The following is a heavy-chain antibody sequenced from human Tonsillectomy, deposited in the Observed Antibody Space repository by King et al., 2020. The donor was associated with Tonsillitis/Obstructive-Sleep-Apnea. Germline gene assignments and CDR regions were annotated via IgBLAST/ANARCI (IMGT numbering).Heavy chain of an antibody. CDR1: GFSLSNARMG. Sequence: VTLQESGPVLVKPPETLTLTCTVSGFSLSNARMGVSWIRQPPGKALEWLAHIFSNDEKSYSTSLKSRLTISKDTSKSQVVLTMTNMDPVDTATYYCARIYCISTSCYYYYYYGMDVWGQGTTVTVSS. V-gene: IGHV2-26*01. CDR3: ARIYCISTSCYYYYYYGMDV. CDR2: IFSNDEK. D-gene: IGHD2-2*01. J-gene: IGHJ6*02.